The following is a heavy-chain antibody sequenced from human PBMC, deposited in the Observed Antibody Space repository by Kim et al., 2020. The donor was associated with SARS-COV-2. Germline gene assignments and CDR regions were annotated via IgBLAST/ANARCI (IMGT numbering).Heavy chain of an antibody. J-gene: IGHJ6*02. D-gene: IGHD6-19*01. V-gene: IGHV3-30*07. Sequence: RFTISRDNSKNTLYLQMNSLRAEDTAVYYCARDKGDSSGWYSNYYYGMDVWGQGTTVTVSS. CDR3: ARDKGDSSGWYSNYYYGMDV.